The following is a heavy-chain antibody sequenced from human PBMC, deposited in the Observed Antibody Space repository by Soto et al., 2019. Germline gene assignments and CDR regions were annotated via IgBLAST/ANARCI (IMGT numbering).Heavy chain of an antibody. CDR3: AKPKLHDSTRWGFDS. J-gene: IGHJ4*02. Sequence: EVQLLESGGGLVQPGGSLRLSCAASGFTYSSQVMSWVRQAPGKGLEWVSAIGGSGYNTYYADSVKGRFTISRDNSKNTLYLQMNSLRAEDTAVYYCAKPKLHDSTRWGFDSWGQGNLVIVSS. D-gene: IGHD3-22*01. CDR1: GFTYSSQV. V-gene: IGHV3-23*01. CDR2: IGGSGYNT.